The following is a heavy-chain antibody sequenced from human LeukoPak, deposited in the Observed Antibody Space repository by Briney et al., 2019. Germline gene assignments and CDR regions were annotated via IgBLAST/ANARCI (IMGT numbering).Heavy chain of an antibody. Sequence: SETLSLTCTVSGGSISSHYWSWIRQPPGKGLEWIGYIYYSGSTNYNPSLKSRVTISVDTSKNQFSLKLSSVTAADTAVYYCARASDSSGLFDYWGQGTLVTVPS. CDR1: GGSISSHY. V-gene: IGHV4-59*11. J-gene: IGHJ4*02. D-gene: IGHD6-19*01. CDR3: ARASDSSGLFDY. CDR2: IYYSGST.